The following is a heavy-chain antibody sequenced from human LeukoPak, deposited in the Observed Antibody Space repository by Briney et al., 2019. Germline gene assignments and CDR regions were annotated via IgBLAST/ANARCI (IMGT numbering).Heavy chain of an antibody. CDR2: IIPILGIA. V-gene: IGHV1-69*04. Sequence: GSSVKVSCKASGGTFSSYAISWVRQAPGQGLEWMGRIIPILGIANYAQKFQGRVTITADKSTSTAYMELRSLRSDDTAVYYCARATGCSGGSCTGNWFDPWGQGTLVTVFS. D-gene: IGHD2-15*01. J-gene: IGHJ5*02. CDR3: ARATGCSGGSCTGNWFDP. CDR1: GGTFSSYA.